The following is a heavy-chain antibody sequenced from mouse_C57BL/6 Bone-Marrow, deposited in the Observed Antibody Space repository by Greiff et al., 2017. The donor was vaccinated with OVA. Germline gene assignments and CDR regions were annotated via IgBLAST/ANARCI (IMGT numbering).Heavy chain of an antibody. CDR3: APELYYYDD. CDR1: GYTYTDYY. CDR2: INPNNGGT. V-gene: IGHV1-26*01. D-gene: IGHD2-12*01. Sequence: VQLQQSGPELVKPGASVKISCKASGYTYTDYYMNWVKQSHGKSLEWIGDINPNNGGTSYNQKFKGKATLTVDTSSSTAYMELRRLRTEEAAVYYCAPELYYYDDGGKGTTLTVAA. J-gene: IGHJ2*01.